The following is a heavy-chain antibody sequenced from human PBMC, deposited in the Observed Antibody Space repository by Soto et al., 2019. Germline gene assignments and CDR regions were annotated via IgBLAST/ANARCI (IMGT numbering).Heavy chain of an antibody. V-gene: IGHV1-18*01. CDR3: ARDQSYGGAFDY. J-gene: IGHJ4*02. Sequence: XSVKVSYNASGYTFTSYGISLVRHAPGQGLEWMGWISAYNGNTNYAQKLQGRVTMTTDTSTSTAYMELRSMRSDDTAVYYCARDQSYGGAFDYWGQGTLVTVSS. CDR2: ISAYNGNT. D-gene: IGHD2-21*01. CDR1: GYTFTSYG.